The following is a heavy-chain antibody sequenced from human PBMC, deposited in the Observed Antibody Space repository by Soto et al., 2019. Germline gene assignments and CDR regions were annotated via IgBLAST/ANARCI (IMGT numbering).Heavy chain of an antibody. V-gene: IGHV1-3*01. CDR1: GYTFTSYA. J-gene: IGHJ4*02. D-gene: IGHD3-22*01. CDR2: INAGNGNT. Sequence: GASVKVSCKASGYTFTSYAMHWVRQAPGQRLEWMGWINAGNGNTKYSQKFQGRVTMTRDTSASTAYMELSSLRSEDTAVYYCAREPSFYYDSSGPFDYWGQGTLVTVSS. CDR3: AREPSFYYDSSGPFDY.